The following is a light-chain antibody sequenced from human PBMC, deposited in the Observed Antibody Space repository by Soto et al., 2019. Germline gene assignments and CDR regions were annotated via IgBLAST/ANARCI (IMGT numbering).Light chain of an antibody. CDR3: QQYRDLPQT. Sequence: ETVLTQSPGTLSLSPGERATLSCRASQSVRSNYLAWYQQKPGQAPRLLIYNSYTRATGIPDRFSVSGSGTVFTLTISRLEPEDFALYYCQQYRDLPQTFGQGTKV. V-gene: IGKV3-20*01. CDR1: QSVRSNY. CDR2: NSY. J-gene: IGKJ1*01.